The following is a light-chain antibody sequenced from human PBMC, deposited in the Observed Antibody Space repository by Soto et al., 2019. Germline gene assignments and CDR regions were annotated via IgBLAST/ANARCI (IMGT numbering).Light chain of an antibody. V-gene: IGKV3-15*01. CDR1: QSVSSS. J-gene: IGKJ5*01. CDR3: QQYNNWPPIT. Sequence: EIVITQAPATLSVSPGERATLSCRASQSVSSSVAWYQQKPGQAPRLLIYGASTRATGIPAWFSGSGSGTEFNITISSLQSEDFAVYYCQQYNNWPPITFGQGTRLEIK. CDR2: GAS.